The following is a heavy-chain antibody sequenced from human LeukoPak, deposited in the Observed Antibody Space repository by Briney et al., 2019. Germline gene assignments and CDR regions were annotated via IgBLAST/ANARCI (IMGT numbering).Heavy chain of an antibody. J-gene: IGHJ4*02. CDR3: TTARDLGY. CDR2: IISKADGGTI. V-gene: IGHV3-15*01. CDR1: GFTVSSNY. Sequence: GGSLRLSCAASGFTVSSNYMSWVRQAPGKGLEWIGRIISKADGGTIDYAAPVKGRFTISRDDSKNTLYLQMSSLKTEDTGVYYCTTARDLGYWGQGTLVTVSS.